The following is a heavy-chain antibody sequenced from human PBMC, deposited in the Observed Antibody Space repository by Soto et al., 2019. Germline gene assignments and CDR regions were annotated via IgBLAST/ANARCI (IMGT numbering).Heavy chain of an antibody. CDR3: ARSKYIDY. D-gene: IGHD4-4*01. J-gene: IGHJ4*02. V-gene: IGHV3-48*02. CDR2: ISGSGSTI. CDR1: GFTFSSYN. Sequence: EVQLVESGGGLVQPGGSLRLSCIVSGFTFSSYNMNWVRQAPGKGLEWVTYISGSGSTIYYADSVKGRFTISRDNVKNSLHLQMSSLRDEDTAIYYCARSKYIDYWGQGTLVTVSS.